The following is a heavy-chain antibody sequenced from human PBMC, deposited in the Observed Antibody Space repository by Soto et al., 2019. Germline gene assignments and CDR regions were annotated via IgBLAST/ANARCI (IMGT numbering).Heavy chain of an antibody. CDR1: GGAISSSSYY. D-gene: IGHD3-22*01. J-gene: IGHJ4*02. CDR3: ARPSYDNMN. V-gene: IGHV4-39*01. Sequence: QLQLQESGPGLVKPSETLALTCTGSGGAISSSSYYWGWIRQPPGKGLEWIGSIYYSGSTYYNPSLKSRVTISVDTSKNQFSLKLSSVTAADTAVYYCARPSYDNMNWGQGTLVTVSS. CDR2: IYYSGST.